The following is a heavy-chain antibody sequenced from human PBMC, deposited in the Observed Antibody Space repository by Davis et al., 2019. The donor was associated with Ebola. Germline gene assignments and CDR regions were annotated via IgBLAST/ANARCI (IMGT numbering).Heavy chain of an antibody. CDR1: GFTFSSYW. D-gene: IGHD6-6*01. CDR3: AKGLAARPRHYYYGMDV. CDR2: ISGSGGST. V-gene: IGHV3-23*01. Sequence: GESLKISCAASGFTFSSYWMSWVRQAPGKGLEWVSAISGSGGSTYYADSVKGRFTISRDNSKNTLYLQMNSLRAEDTAVYYCAKGLAARPRHYYYGMDVWGQGTTVTVSS. J-gene: IGHJ6*02.